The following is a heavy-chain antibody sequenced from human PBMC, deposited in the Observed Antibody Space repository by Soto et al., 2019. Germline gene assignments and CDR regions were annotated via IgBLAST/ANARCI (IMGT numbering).Heavy chain of an antibody. V-gene: IGHV4-31*03. J-gene: IGHJ4*02. CDR2: ISYSGST. CDR3: ARDSGSYSWFDY. D-gene: IGHD1-26*01. Sequence: QVQLQESGPGLVKPSQTLSLTCTVSGGSFSSGGYYWNWIRQRPGKGLEWIGYISYSGSTYYNQCLKSRLTISLDTSKNQFSLKLSSVTAADTAVYYCARDSGSYSWFDYWGQGTLVTVSS. CDR1: GGSFSSGGYY.